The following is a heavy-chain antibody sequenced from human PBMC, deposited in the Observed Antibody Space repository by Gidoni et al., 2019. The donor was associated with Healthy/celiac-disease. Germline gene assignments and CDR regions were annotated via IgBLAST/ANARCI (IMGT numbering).Heavy chain of an antibody. V-gene: IGHV1-69*01. CDR3: ARGGYGGNSETAEYFQH. Sequence: QVQLVQSGAEVKKPGSSVKVSCKASGGTFSSYAISWVRQAPGQGLEWMGGIIPIFGTANYAQKFQGRVTITTDESTSTAYMELSSLRSEDTAVYYCARGGYGGNSETAEYFQHWGQGTLVTVSS. CDR1: GGTFSSYA. J-gene: IGHJ1*01. CDR2: IIPIFGTA. D-gene: IGHD4-17*01.